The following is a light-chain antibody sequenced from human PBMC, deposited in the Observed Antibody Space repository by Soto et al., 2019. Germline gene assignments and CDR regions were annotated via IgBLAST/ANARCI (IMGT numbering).Light chain of an antibody. V-gene: IGKV1-5*03. CDR1: QSIRSW. J-gene: IGKJ2*01. CDR3: QQYNIYPYT. Sequence: DIQMTQSPSTLSASVGDRVTITCRASQSIRSWLAWYQQKPGKAPNLLIYKASNLETGVPSRFSGSGSGTEFTLTISSLEPDDFATYYCQQYNIYPYTFGQGTKLEI. CDR2: KAS.